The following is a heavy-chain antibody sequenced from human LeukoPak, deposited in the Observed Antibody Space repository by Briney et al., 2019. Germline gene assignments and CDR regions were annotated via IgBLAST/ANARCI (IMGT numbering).Heavy chain of an antibody. D-gene: IGHD6-13*01. J-gene: IGHJ4*02. Sequence: PGRSLRLSCAASGFPFSSYGMHWVRQAPGKGLEWVSAIIGSGSSTYYADSVKGRFTISRDNSKDTLFLQMNSLRAEDTAVYYCAKDRAQQLVLDFWGQGTLVTVSS. CDR2: IIGSGSST. V-gene: IGHV3-23*01. CDR1: GFPFSSYG. CDR3: AKDRAQQLVLDF.